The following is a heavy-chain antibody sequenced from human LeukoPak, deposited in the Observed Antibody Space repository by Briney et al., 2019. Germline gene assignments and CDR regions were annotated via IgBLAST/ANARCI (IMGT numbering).Heavy chain of an antibody. CDR1: GYTLTSYG. CDR2: ISGYNGNT. D-gene: IGHD3-10*01. V-gene: IGHV1-18*01. CDR3: ARELSTMVRGVRYNWFDP. Sequence: ASVKVSCKASGYTLTSYGISWVRQAPGQGLEWMGWISGYNGNTNYAQKLQGRVTMTTDTSASTAYMELRSLRSDDTAVYYCARELSTMVRGVRYNWFDPWGQGTLVTVSS. J-gene: IGHJ5*02.